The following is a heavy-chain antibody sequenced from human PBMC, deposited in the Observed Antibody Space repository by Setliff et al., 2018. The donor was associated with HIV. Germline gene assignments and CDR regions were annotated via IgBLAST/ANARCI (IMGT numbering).Heavy chain of an antibody. D-gene: IGHD2-21*01. CDR2: FDPEDGET. Sequence: GASVKVSCKVSGYTLTELSMHWVRQAPGKGLEWMGGFDPEDGETMYAQKFQGRLTMTEDTSTDTAYMELSSLRSEDTAMYYCAVVNKVTDFEYWGQGTLVTVSS. J-gene: IGHJ4*02. V-gene: IGHV1-24*01. CDR1: GYTLTELS. CDR3: AVVNKVTDFEY.